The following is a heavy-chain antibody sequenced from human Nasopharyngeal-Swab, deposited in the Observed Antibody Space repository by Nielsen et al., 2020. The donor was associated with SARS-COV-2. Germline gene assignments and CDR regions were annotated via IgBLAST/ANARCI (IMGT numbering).Heavy chain of an antibody. V-gene: IGHV3-33*01. CDR3: ARDQWEQRGNWFDP. Sequence: WIRQPPGKGLEWVAVIWYDGSNKYYADSVKGRFTISRDNAKNSLYLQMNSLRAEDTAVYYCARDQWEQRGNWFDPWGQGTLVTVSS. D-gene: IGHD1-26*01. J-gene: IGHJ5*02. CDR2: IWYDGSNK.